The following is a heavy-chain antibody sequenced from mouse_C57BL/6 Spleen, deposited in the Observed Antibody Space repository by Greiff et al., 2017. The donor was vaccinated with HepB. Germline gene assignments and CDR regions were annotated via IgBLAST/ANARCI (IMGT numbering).Heavy chain of an antibody. D-gene: IGHD1-1*01. CDR3: AITTVVAPGWFAY. Sequence: QQRTGQGLEWIGEIYPRSGNTYYNEKFKGKATLTADKSSSTAYMELRSLTSEDSAVYFCAITTVVAPGWFAYWGQGTLVTVSA. V-gene: IGHV1-81*01. J-gene: IGHJ3*01. CDR2: IYPRSGNT.